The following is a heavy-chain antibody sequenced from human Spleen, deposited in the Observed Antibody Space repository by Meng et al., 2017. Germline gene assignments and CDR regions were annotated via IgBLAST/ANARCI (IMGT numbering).Heavy chain of an antibody. D-gene: IGHD2-15*01. CDR2: IIPIFATT. CDR3: ARDFAPRGIPVVVGMY. J-gene: IGHJ4*02. CDR1: GGTFNNYA. V-gene: IGHV1-69*01. Sequence: QVQLGQSGAEVNKPGSPVKVSCKASGGTFNNYAITWVRQAPGQGLEWMGVIIPIFATTNYAQRFQGRVTITADESTSTAYMELSSLTSDDTAIYYCARDFAPRGIPVVVGMYWGQGTLVTVSS.